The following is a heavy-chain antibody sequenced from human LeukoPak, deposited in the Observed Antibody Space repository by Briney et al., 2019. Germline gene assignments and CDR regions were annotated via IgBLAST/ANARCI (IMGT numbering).Heavy chain of an antibody. CDR1: GYTFTGYY. CDR3: ARGRSGTAIFPKRRRTEKAHFDY. D-gene: IGHD2-21*02. V-gene: IGHV1-8*03. J-gene: IGHJ4*02. Sequence: ASVKVSCKASGYTFTGYYLHWVRQAPGQGLEWMGWINPNSGNTGYAQKFQGRVTITRNTSISTAYMELSSLRSEDTAVYYCARGRSGTAIFPKRRRTEKAHFDYWGQGTLVTVSS. CDR2: INPNSGNT.